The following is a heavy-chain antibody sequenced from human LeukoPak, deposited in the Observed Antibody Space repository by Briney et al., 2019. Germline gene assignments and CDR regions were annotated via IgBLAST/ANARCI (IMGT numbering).Heavy chain of an antibody. D-gene: IGHD2-2*01. V-gene: IGHV3-23*01. Sequence: GGSLRLSCAASGFTFSSYAMSWVRQAPGKGLEWVSAISGSGGSTYYADSVKGRFTISRDNSKNTLYLQMNSLRAEDTAVYHCAKDLARVVVPTAIRYYGMDVWGQGTTVTVSS. CDR1: GFTFSSYA. J-gene: IGHJ6*02. CDR3: AKDLARVVVPTAIRYYGMDV. CDR2: ISGSGGST.